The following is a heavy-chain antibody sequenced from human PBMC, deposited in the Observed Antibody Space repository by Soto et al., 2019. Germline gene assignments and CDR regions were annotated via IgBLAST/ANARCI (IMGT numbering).Heavy chain of an antibody. CDR2: IYHSGST. CDR1: VGSISISNW. V-gene: IGHV4-4*02. Sequence: SEALSLTCAFSVGSISISNWWSWFRQPPGKGLEWIGEIYHSGSTNYNPSLKSRVTISVDKSKNQFSLKLSSVTAADTAVYYCTREYYYYYYGMDVWGQGTTVTVSS. J-gene: IGHJ6*01. CDR3: TREYYYYYYGMDV.